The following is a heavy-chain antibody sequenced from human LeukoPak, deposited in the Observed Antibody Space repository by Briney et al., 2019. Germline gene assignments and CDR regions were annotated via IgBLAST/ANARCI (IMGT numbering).Heavy chain of an antibody. CDR1: GFTFSNYW. CDR3: ARDASSGSYDY. CDR2: IKQDGSEK. D-gene: IGHD1-26*01. V-gene: IGHV3-7*01. Sequence: GGSLRLSCAASGFTFSNYWMSWVRQAPGKGLEWVANIKQDGSEKYYVDSVKGRFTISRDNAKNPLYLQMNSLRAEDTAVYYCARDASSGSYDYWGQGTLVTVTS. J-gene: IGHJ4*02.